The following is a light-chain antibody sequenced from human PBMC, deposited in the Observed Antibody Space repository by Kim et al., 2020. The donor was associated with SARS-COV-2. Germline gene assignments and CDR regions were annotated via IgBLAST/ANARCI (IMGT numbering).Light chain of an antibody. CDR3: QQYDRPPYT. CDR2: GTS. V-gene: IGKV3-20*01. J-gene: IGKJ2*01. CDR1: QSVASNH. Sequence: LSPGDRATHSCRASQSVASNHLAWFQQKPGQAPRLLIYGTSSRAPAIPDRFSASGSGTDFTLTISRLEPEDFAIYYCQQYDRPPYTFGQGNKLEI.